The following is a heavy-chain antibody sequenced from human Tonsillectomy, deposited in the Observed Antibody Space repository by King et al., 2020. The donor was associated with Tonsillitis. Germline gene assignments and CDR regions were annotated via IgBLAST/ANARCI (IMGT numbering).Heavy chain of an antibody. D-gene: IGHD3-3*01. Sequence: QLVQSGAEVKKPGASVKVSCKASGYTFSSYYMHWVRQAPGQGLEWMGMINPSGGSTDYAQKFQGRVTMTRDTSMSTVYMEVSSLRSEDTAVYYCARGFWSRYFLGYFQHWGQGTLVTVSS. CDR1: GYTFSSYY. J-gene: IGHJ1*01. CDR2: INPSGGST. V-gene: IGHV1-46*01. CDR3: ARGFWSRYFLGYFQH.